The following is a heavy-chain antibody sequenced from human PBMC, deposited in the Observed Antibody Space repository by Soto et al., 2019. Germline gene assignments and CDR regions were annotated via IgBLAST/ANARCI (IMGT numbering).Heavy chain of an antibody. CDR1: GLSVSGSY. Sequence: EVQLVETGGGLIQPGGSVRLSCVASGLSVSGSYMNWVRQAPGVGLAWVSVMYSGGSRYYADCVKGRFTISRDDSKNSVYLQMNDREVGDTAVYYCARGLFVVRGVSFDTWGQGTLVRVSS. CDR2: MYSGGSR. CDR3: ARGLFVVRGVSFDT. J-gene: IGHJ4*02. V-gene: IGHV3-53*02. D-gene: IGHD3-10*01.